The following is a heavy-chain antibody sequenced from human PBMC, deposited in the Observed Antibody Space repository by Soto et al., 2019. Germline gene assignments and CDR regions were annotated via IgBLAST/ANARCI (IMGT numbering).Heavy chain of an antibody. CDR2: INPSGGST. V-gene: IGHV1-46*01. J-gene: IGHJ4*02. Sequence: ASVKVSCKASGYTFTIYYMHCVLQAPGQGLDWMGIINPSGGSTNYAQKFRGRVTVTRDTSTSTVYMELNSLRSEDTAVYYCARDLSSTRYFDYWGQGTLVTVSS. CDR1: GYTFTIYY. CDR3: ARDLSSTRYFDY. D-gene: IGHD6-6*01.